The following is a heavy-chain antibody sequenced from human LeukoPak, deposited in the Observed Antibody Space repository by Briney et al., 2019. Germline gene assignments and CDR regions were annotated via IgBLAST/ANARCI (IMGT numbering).Heavy chain of an antibody. CDR1: GGSISSYY. J-gene: IGHJ4*02. V-gene: IGHV4-4*07. Sequence: PSETLSLTCTVSGGSISSYYWSGIRQPAGKGLEWIGRIYTSGSTNYNPSLKSRVTISVDTSKNQFSLKLSSVTAADTAVYYCARDGGHCSSTSCSSFDYWGQGTLVTVSS. D-gene: IGHD2-2*01. CDR3: ARDGGHCSSTSCSSFDY. CDR2: IYTSGST.